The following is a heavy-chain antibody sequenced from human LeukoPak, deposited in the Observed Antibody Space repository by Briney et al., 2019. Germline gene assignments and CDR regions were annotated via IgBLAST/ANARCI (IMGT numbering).Heavy chain of an antibody. Sequence: SESLSLTCTVSGGSVSSGCNYWVWLRQRQGEGLEWIGYIYCTGINSSDPSNRRRLTFAVDASKNQFSLKHSLMTAAATAVYFCARPLNTVRYTFDVWGQGTMGTVSS. J-gene: IGHJ3*01. V-gene: IGHV4-31*03. CDR3: ARPLNTVRYTFDV. D-gene: IGHD3-16*02. CDR1: GGSVSSGCNY. CDR2: IYCTGIN.